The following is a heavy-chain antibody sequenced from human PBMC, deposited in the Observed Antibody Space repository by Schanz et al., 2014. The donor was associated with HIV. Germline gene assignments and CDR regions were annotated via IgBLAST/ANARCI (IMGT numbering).Heavy chain of an antibody. V-gene: IGHV3-48*01. CDR2: ISSSGRTI. CDR3: AKDEGGGYYYYGMDV. CDR1: GFPFSSYA. D-gene: IGHD3-16*01. J-gene: IGHJ6*02. Sequence: EVQLVESGEGLVKPGGSLRLSCTGSGFPFSSYAINWVRQAPGKGLEWISYISSSGRTIYYADSVKGRFTISRDNSKNTLYLQMNSLRAEDTAVYYCAKDEGGGYYYYGMDVWGQGTTVTVSS.